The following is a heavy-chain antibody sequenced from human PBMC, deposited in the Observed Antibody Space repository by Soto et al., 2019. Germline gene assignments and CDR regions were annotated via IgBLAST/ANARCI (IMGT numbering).Heavy chain of an antibody. D-gene: IGHD3-9*01. CDR2: ISYDGSNK. CDR1: GFTFSSYA. V-gene: IGHV3-30-3*01. Sequence: GGSLRLSCAASGFTFSSYAMHWVRQAPGKGLEWVAVISYDGSNKYYADSVKGRFTISRDNSKNTLYLQMNSLRAEDTAVYYCARGDIAFFDWLPSYGMDVWGQGTTVTVSS. CDR3: ARGDIAFFDWLPSYGMDV. J-gene: IGHJ6*02.